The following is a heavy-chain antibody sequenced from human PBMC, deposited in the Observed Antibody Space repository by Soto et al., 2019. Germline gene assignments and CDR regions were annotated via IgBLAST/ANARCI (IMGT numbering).Heavy chain of an antibody. CDR2: IYYSGST. CDR3: ARDTYYYGSGSYYRAIDY. CDR1: GGSISSYY. D-gene: IGHD3-10*01. Sequence: SETLSLTCTVSGGSISSYYWSWIRQPPGKGLEWIGYIYYSGSTNYNPSLKSRVTISVDTSKNQFSLKLSSVTAADTAVYYCARDTYYYGSGSYYRAIDYWGQGTLVTVSS. J-gene: IGHJ4*02. V-gene: IGHV4-59*01.